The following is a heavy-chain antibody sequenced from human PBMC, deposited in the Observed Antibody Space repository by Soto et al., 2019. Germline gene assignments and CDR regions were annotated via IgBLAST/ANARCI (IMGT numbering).Heavy chain of an antibody. CDR1: GYTFTNNG. V-gene: IGHV1-18*01. D-gene: IGHD3-10*01. Sequence: GASVKLSCKDSGYTFTNNGISWVRQAPGQGLEWMGWISAYNGNTKYAQKLQGRVTMTTDTSTSTAYMELRSLRSDDTAVYYCARGVGSGSYYNQYNWFDPWGQGTLVTVSS. CDR3: ARGVGSGSYYNQYNWFDP. CDR2: ISAYNGNT. J-gene: IGHJ5*02.